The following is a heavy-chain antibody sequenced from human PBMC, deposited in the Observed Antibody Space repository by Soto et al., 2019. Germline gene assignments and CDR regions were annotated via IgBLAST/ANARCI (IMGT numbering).Heavy chain of an antibody. V-gene: IGHV3-30*18. CDR3: AKGADV. CDR1: GFTFSSYG. Sequence: GGSLRLSCAASGFTFSSYGMHWVRQAPGKGLEWVAVISYDGSNKYYADSVKGRFTISRDNSKNTLYLQMNSLRAEDTAVYYCAKGADVWGKGTTVTVSS. J-gene: IGHJ6*04. CDR2: ISYDGSNK.